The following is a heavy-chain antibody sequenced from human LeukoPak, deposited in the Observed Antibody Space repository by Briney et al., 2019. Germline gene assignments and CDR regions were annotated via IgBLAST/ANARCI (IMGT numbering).Heavy chain of an antibody. CDR1: GFTFSIYA. CDR3: ATDWSFKV. Sequence: PGGSLRLSCAASGFTFSIYAMSWVRQVPGKGLQWVSTISNSGNETDYVDSVRGRFTISRDNSMNTVFLQMDSLRVEDTAIYYCATDWSFKVWGQGTLVTVSS. J-gene: IGHJ3*01. V-gene: IGHV3-23*01. D-gene: IGHD1-1*01. CDR2: ISNSGNET.